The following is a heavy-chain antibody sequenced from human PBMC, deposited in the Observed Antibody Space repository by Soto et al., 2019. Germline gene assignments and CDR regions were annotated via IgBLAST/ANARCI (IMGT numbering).Heavy chain of an antibody. D-gene: IGHD4-17*01. CDR3: ARGTVTSGRWFGP. CDR1: HATFTGYT. J-gene: IGHJ5*02. CDR2: ISSLSGNT. Sequence: QVHLVQSETEVKEPGASVTVSCKTSHATFTGYTINWVRQAPGQGLEWLGWISSLSGNTYYARDFQGRLTMTTNTSAATAYMELRSLRSEDTAVYFCARGTVTSGRWFGPWGQGTLVTVSS. V-gene: IGHV1-18*04.